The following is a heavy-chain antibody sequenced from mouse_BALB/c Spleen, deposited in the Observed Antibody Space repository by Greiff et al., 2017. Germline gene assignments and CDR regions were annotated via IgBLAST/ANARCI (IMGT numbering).Heavy chain of an antibody. CDR1: GYTFTSYY. D-gene: IGHD3-3*01. Sequence: QVQLKQSGAELVKPGASVKLSCKASGYTFTSYYMYWVKQRPGQGLEWIGEINPSNGGTNFNEKFKSKATLTVDKSSSTAYMQLSSLTSEDSAVYYCTRSGGWDKNFDYWGQGTTLTVSS. CDR2: INPSNGGT. CDR3: TRSGGWDKNFDY. J-gene: IGHJ2*01. V-gene: IGHV1S81*02.